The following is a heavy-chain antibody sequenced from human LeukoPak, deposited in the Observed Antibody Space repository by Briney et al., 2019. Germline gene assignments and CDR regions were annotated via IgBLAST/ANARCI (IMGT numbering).Heavy chain of an antibody. Sequence: ASVKVSCKASGYTFTSYDINWVRQATGQGLEWMGWMNPNSGNTGYAQKFQGRVTMTEDTSTDTAYMELSSLRSEDTAVYYCATVGTAVTSDNWFDPWGQGTLVTVSS. D-gene: IGHD4-17*01. CDR1: GYTFTSYD. J-gene: IGHJ5*02. CDR3: ATVGTAVTSDNWFDP. V-gene: IGHV1-8*01. CDR2: MNPNSGNT.